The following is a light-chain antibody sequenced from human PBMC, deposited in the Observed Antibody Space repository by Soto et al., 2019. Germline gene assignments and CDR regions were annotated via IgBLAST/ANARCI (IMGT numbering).Light chain of an antibody. CDR3: AAWDDSLSGRV. J-gene: IGLJ3*02. Sequence: QSVLTQPPSASGTTGQRVTISCSGSSSNIGSNYVYWYQQLPGTAPKLLIYRNNQRPSGVPDRFSGSKSGTSASLAISGLRSEDEADYYCAAWDDSLSGRVFGGGTSSPS. CDR1: SSNIGSNY. V-gene: IGLV1-47*01. CDR2: RNN.